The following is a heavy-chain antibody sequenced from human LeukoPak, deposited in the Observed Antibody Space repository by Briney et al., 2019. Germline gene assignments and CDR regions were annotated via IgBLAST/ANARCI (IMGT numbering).Heavy chain of an antibody. J-gene: IGHJ4*02. V-gene: IGHV1-2*02. Sequence: ASVKVSCKASAYTFTDYYIYWVRQAPGQGLEWMGWINPNSGGTNYAQKFQGRVTMTRDTSISTAYMELSSLRSDDTAVYYCARGHGGSYFDGWGRGTLVTVSS. CDR1: AYTFTDYY. D-gene: IGHD1-26*01. CDR2: INPNSGGT. CDR3: ARGHGGSYFDG.